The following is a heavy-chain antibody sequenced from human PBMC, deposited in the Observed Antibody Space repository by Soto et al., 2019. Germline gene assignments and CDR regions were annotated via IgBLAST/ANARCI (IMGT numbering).Heavy chain of an antibody. CDR3: TTVWVKTGTCVF. CDR2: IKSKTDGGTT. Sequence: EVQLLESGGGLVQPGGSLRLSCAASGFTFTNYAMSWVRQAPGKGLEWVGRIKSKTDGGTTDYAAPVKGRFTISRDDSKNTLYLQMNSLKTEDTAVYYCTTVWVKTGTCVFWGQGTLVTVSS. D-gene: IGHD1-7*01. CDR1: GFTFTNYA. V-gene: IGHV3-15*01. J-gene: IGHJ4*02.